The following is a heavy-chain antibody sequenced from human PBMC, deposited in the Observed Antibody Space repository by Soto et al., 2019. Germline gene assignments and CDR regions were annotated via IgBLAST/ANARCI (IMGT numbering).Heavy chain of an antibody. CDR1: GYFFTSYY. CDR2: INPNNGGT. V-gene: IGHV1-2*02. Sequence: ASVKVSCKTSGYFFTSYYIHWVRQAPGQGLEWMGWINPNNGGTNSAQKFQGRVTMTSDTSINTAYMEITSLRSDDTALYYCAREVTYGGGSFSLGLWGQGTLVTVSS. D-gene: IGHD3-10*01. CDR3: AREVTYGGGSFSLGL. J-gene: IGHJ4*02.